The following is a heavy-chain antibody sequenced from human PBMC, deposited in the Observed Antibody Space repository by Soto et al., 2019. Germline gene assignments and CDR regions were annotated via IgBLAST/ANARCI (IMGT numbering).Heavy chain of an antibody. J-gene: IGHJ6*02. V-gene: IGHV1-18*01. CDR1: GYTFTSYG. D-gene: IGHD6-13*01. Sequence: ASVKVSCKASGYTFTSYGISWVRQAPGQGLEWMGWISAYNGNTNYAQKPQGRVTMTTDTSTSTAYMELRSLRSDDTAVYYCARVWVGSSSWSPYYYYGMDVWGQGTTVTVSS. CDR2: ISAYNGNT. CDR3: ARVWVGSSSWSPYYYYGMDV.